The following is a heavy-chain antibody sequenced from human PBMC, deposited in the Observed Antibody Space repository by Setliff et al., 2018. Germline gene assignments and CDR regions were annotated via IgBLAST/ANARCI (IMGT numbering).Heavy chain of an antibody. Sequence: ASVKVSCKASGYTFSDYIISWVRQAPGHGLEWVGWVTVYNGNTKYAQNLQGRLTLTTDISTSTAYMELGSLTTDDTAVYYCARVESMVRGKNILRHFDYWGQGIQVTVSS. CDR1: GYTFSDYI. CDR3: ARVESMVRGKNILRHFDY. V-gene: IGHV1-18*01. D-gene: IGHD3-10*01. J-gene: IGHJ4*02. CDR2: VTVYNGNT.